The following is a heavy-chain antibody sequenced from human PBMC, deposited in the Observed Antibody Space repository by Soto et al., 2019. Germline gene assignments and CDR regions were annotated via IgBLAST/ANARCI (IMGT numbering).Heavy chain of an antibody. J-gene: IGHJ6*02. CDR3: AREGQAPYYYCGMDV. Sequence: QVQLVQSGAEVKKPGASVTVSCKASGYTFTNYGFSWVRQAPGQGLEWMGWISGYNGNTKYAEKFQNRVTMPTDTPTNTAHMELRSLRSDDTAVYYCAREGQAPYYYCGMDVWGQGTAVTVSS. V-gene: IGHV1-18*01. CDR2: ISGYNGNT. CDR1: GYTFTNYG.